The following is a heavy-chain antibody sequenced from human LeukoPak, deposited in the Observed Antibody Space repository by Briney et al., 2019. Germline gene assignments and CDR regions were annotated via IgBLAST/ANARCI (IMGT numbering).Heavy chain of an antibody. CDR3: ATVRYLEF. CDR2: IKQDGSEK. D-gene: IGHD3-3*01. Sequence: GGSLRLSCVASGFTFSSNWMSWVRQAPGKGLEWVANIKQDGSEKYYVDSVKGRFTISRDNAKKSLYLQMNSLRAEVTAVYYCATVRYLEFWGQGILVTVSS. CDR1: GFTFSSNW. V-gene: IGHV3-7*01. J-gene: IGHJ4*02.